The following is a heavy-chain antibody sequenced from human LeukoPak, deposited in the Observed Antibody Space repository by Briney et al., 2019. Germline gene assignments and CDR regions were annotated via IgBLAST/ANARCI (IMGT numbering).Heavy chain of an antibody. J-gene: IGHJ5*02. CDR1: GGSISSGGYY. Sequence: PSETLSLTCTVSGGSISSGGYYWSWIRQPPGKGLEWIGYIYHSGSTYYNPSLKSRVTVSVDRSKDQFSLKLSSVTAADTAVYYCAREVVGATIWFDPWGQGTLVTVSS. CDR2: IYHSGST. CDR3: AREVVGATIWFDP. V-gene: IGHV4-30-2*01. D-gene: IGHD1-26*01.